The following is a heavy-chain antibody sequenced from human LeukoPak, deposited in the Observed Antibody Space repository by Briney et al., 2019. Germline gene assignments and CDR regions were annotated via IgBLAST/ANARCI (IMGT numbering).Heavy chain of an antibody. CDR3: ARGPRLPNSYYFAY. V-gene: IGHV1-8*01. CDR2: MNPNSCNT. D-gene: IGHD5/OR15-5a*01. CDR1: GYTFTSYD. J-gene: IGHJ4*02. Sequence: ASVKVSCKASGYTFTSYDIKWVRQATGQGLDWMGGMNPNSCNTGYAHKFQGRVTMTRNTSISTAYMELSSLRSEDTAVYYCARGPRLPNSYYFAYWGQGTLVTVSS.